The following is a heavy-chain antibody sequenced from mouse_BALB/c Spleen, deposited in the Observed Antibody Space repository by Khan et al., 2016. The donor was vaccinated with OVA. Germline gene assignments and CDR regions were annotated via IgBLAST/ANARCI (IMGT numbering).Heavy chain of an antibody. CDR1: GSTFSRFG. CDR2: ISSGSSTI. V-gene: IGHV5-17*02. CDR3: ARDSNFDY. Sequence: EVELVESGGGLVQPGGSRKLSCAASGSTFSRFGMHWVRQAPEKGLEWVAYISSGSSTIYYADTVKGRFTISRDNPKNTLFLQMTSLRSEDTAMYYCARDSNFDYGGQGTTLTVSS. J-gene: IGHJ2*01.